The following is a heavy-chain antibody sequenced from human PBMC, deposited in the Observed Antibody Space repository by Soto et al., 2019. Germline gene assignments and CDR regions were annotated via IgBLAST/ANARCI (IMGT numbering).Heavy chain of an antibody. CDR1: GYTFTSYY. V-gene: IGHV1-46*01. J-gene: IGHJ6*02. CDR3: ARDRGGPLVLAAIGGMDV. Sequence: QVQLVQSGAEVKKPGASVKVSCKASGYTFTSYYMHWVRQAPGQGLEWMGIINPSGGSTSYAQKFQGRVTMTRDTSTSTVYMEMSSLRSEDTAVYYCARDRGGPLVLAAIGGMDVWGQGTTVTVSS. CDR2: INPSGGST. D-gene: IGHD2-2*01.